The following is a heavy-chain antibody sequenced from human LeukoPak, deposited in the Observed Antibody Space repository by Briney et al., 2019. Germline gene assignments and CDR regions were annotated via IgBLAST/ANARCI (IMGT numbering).Heavy chain of an antibody. Sequence: ASVKVSCKASGYTFITYYMHWVRQAPGQGLEWMGIINPSGGSTSYAQKFQGRVTMTRDMSTSTVYMELSSLRSEDTAVYYCARESIAARTFDYWGQGTLVTVSS. V-gene: IGHV1-46*01. D-gene: IGHD6-6*01. CDR2: INPSGGST. CDR3: ARESIAARTFDY. J-gene: IGHJ4*02. CDR1: GYTFITYY.